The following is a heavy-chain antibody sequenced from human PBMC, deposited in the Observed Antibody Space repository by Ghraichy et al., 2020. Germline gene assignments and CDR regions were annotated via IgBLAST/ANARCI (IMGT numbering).Heavy chain of an antibody. J-gene: IGHJ6*03. CDR1: GFTFSDYV. CDR2: IRYEANKK. CDR3: AKDWGDYYYMDV. V-gene: IGHV3-30*02. Sequence: GGSLRLSCAASGFTFSDYVIHWVRQAPGKGLEWVSFIRYEANKKYYAASVKGRFTIFRDNSKSTLYLQMSSLRPDDTAVYYCAKDWGDYYYMDVWGKGTTVTVSS. D-gene: IGHD3-16*01.